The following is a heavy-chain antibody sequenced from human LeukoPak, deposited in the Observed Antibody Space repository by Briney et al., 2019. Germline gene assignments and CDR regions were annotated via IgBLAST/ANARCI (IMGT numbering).Heavy chain of an antibody. Sequence: GGSLRLSCAASGFTFSSYWMNWVRQAPGKGLVWVSRINSDGSSTRYADSVKGRFTISRDNAKNTLFLQMNSLRAEDTAVYYCAKGGSYLSYYYYYMDVWGKGTTVTVSS. V-gene: IGHV3-74*01. D-gene: IGHD1-26*01. CDR3: AKGGSYLSYYYYYMDV. CDR2: INSDGSST. CDR1: GFTFSSYW. J-gene: IGHJ6*03.